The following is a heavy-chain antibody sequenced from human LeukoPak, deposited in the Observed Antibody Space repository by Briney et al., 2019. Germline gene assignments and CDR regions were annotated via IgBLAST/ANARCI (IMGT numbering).Heavy chain of an antibody. Sequence: SETLSLTCTVSGYSISSGYYWGWIRQPPGKGLEWIGSIYHSGSTYYNPSLKSRVTISVDTSKNQFSLKLSSVTAADTAVYYCARGNNTFEMATLALDHWGQGALVTVSS. V-gene: IGHV4-38-2*02. J-gene: IGHJ4*02. CDR2: IYHSGST. CDR3: ARGNNTFEMATLALDH. D-gene: IGHD5-24*01. CDR1: GYSISSGYY.